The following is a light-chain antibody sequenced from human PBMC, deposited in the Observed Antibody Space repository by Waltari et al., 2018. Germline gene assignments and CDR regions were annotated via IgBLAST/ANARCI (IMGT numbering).Light chain of an antibody. J-gene: IGKJ4*01. CDR1: QSVSSR. V-gene: IGKV3D-15*01. Sequence: EIVMTQSPATLSLSPGDSATLSCRASQSVSSRLAWYQQKPGQAPRLLIYDASSRATGIPDRFSGSGSGTEFTLTISSLEPEDVAVYFCQQESNWSLTFGGGTKVEIK. CDR2: DAS. CDR3: QQESNWSLT.